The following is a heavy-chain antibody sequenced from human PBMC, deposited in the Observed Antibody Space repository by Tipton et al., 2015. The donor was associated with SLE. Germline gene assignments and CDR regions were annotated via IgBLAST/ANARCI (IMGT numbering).Heavy chain of an antibody. Sequence: TLSLTCTVSGGSISSYYWSWIRQPPGKGLEWIGHIFNSGSTYYNPSLKSRVTISVETSKSQFSLKVTSVTAADTAVYYCARGPYNWNPFYYYYMDVWGKGTTVTVSS. CDR1: GGSISSYY. V-gene: IGHV4-4*09. D-gene: IGHD1-20*01. CDR2: IFNSGST. CDR3: ARGPYNWNPFYYYYMDV. J-gene: IGHJ6*03.